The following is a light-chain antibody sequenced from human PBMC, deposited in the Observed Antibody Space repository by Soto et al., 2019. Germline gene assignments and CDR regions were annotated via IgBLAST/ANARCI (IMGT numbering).Light chain of an antibody. CDR1: SSDVGGYNF. V-gene: IGLV2-14*01. J-gene: IGLJ3*02. Sequence: QSVLPQPASVSGSPGQSITISCTGTSSDVGGYNFVSWYQQYPGKAPKLMIYGVSNRPSGVSNRFSGSKSGNTASLTISGLQAEDEADYYCSSYTSNRGVFGGGTKLTVL. CDR3: SSYTSNRGV. CDR2: GVS.